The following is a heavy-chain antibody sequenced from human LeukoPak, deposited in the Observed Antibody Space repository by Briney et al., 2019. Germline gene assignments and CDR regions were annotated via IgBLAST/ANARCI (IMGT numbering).Heavy chain of an antibody. Sequence: SETLSLTCTVSGGSISSSSYYWGWIRQPPGKGLEWIGSIYYSGSTYYNPSLKSRVTISADTSKNQFSLKLSSVTAADTAVYYCTRERRDGYKVYFDYWGQGTLVTVSS. CDR3: TRERRDGYKVYFDY. J-gene: IGHJ4*02. D-gene: IGHD5-24*01. CDR1: GGSISSSSYY. V-gene: IGHV4-39*07. CDR2: IYYSGST.